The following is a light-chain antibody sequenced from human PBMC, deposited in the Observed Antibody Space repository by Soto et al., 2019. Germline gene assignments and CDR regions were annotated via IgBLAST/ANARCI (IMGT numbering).Light chain of an antibody. J-gene: IGKJ1*01. CDR2: GAS. CDR3: QQYNNRPPWT. V-gene: IGKV3D-15*01. CDR1: QSVSSN. Sequence: EIVMTQSPATLSVSPGERATLSCRASQSVSSNLAWYQQKPGQAPRLLIYGASTRATGIPARFSGSGSGTEVTLNISSLQSEDFAVYYCQQYNNRPPWTFGQGTKVEIK.